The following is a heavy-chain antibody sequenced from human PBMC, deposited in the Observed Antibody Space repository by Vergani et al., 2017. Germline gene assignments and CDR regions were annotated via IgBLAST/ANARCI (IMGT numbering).Heavy chain of an antibody. CDR2: IYYSGST. CDR3: ARPLGFGVVIK. Sequence: QLQLQESGPGLVKPSETLSITCTVAGGSISSSSYYWGWVRQPPGKGLEWIGSIYYSGSTYYNPSLKSRVTISEDTSKNQFSLKLSSVTAADTAVYYCARPLGFGVVIKWGQGTLVTVSS. D-gene: IGHD3-3*01. CDR1: GGSISSSSYY. V-gene: IGHV4-39*01. J-gene: IGHJ4*02.